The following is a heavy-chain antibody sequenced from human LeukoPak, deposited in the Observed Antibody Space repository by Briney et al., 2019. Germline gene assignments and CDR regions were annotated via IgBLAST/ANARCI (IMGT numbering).Heavy chain of an antibody. V-gene: IGHV3-74*01. CDR3: ARVVASEYYFDY. D-gene: IGHD5-12*01. J-gene: IGHJ4*02. Sequence: SGGSLRLSCAASGFTFSSYWMHWVRQAPGKGLVWVSRINSDGSSTSYADSVKGRFTISRDNAKNTLYLQMNSLRAEDTAVYYCARVVASEYYFDYWGQGTLVTVSS. CDR2: INSDGSST. CDR1: GFTFSSYW.